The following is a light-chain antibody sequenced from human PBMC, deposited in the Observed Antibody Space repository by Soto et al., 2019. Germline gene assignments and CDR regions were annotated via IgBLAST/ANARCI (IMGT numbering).Light chain of an antibody. CDR2: EGS. J-gene: IGLJ2*01. CDR1: SSDVGSYNL. Sequence: QSALTQPASVSGSPGQSITISCTGTSSDVGSYNLVSWYQQHPGKAPKLIIYEGSKRPSGVSNRFSGSKSGNTASLTISGLQAEDEADYYCCSYAGSSSVVFGGVTQLTVL. CDR3: CSYAGSSSVV. V-gene: IGLV2-23*01.